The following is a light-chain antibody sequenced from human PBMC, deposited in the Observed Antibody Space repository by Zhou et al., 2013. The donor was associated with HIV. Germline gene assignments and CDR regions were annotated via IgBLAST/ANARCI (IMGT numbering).Light chain of an antibody. J-gene: IGKJ1*01. CDR1: QSLSSSY. CDR3: QQYGVSPWT. V-gene: IGKV3-20*01. CDR2: GAS. Sequence: EIVLTQSPATLSVSPGERATLSCRASQSLSSSYLAWYQQKPGQAPRLLIYGASSRATGIPDRFSGSGSGTDFTLTVSRLEPEDFAVYYCQQYGVSPWTFGQGTKVE.